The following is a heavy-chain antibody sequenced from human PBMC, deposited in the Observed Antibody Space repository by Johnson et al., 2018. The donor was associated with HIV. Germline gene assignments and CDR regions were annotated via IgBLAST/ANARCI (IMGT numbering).Heavy chain of an antibody. V-gene: IGHV3-7*01. J-gene: IGHJ3*02. CDR2: IKQDGSET. D-gene: IGHD1-26*01. CDR1: GFSFRSYW. Sequence: VQLVESGGGVVQPGRSLRLSCAASGFSFRSYWMSWVRQAPGKGLEWVANIKQDGSETFYADSVKGRFTISRDNSKNTLYLQMNSLRAEDTAVYYCAKEWLWELNGAFDIWGQGTMVTVSS. CDR3: AKEWLWELNGAFDI.